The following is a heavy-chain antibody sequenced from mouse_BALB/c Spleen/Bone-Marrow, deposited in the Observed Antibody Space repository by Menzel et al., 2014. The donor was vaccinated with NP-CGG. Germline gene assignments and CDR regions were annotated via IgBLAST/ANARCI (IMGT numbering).Heavy chain of an antibody. CDR3: TRDDGSFAY. J-gene: IGHJ3*01. D-gene: IGHD2-3*01. CDR2: IYPSDSYT. V-gene: IGHV1-69*02. CDR1: GYTFTSYW. Sequence: QVQLQQSGAELVRPGASVKLSCKASGYTFTSYWINWVKQRPGQGLEWIGNIYPSDSYTNYNQKSKDKATLTVDKSSSTAYMRLSSPTSEDSAVYYCTRDDGSFAYWGQGTLVTVSA.